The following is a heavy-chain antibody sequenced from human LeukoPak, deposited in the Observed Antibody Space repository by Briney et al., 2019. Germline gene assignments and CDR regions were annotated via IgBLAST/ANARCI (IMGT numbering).Heavy chain of an antibody. J-gene: IGHJ4*02. CDR2: IYYSGST. CDR3: ARARDGYDLDY. D-gene: IGHD5-12*01. Sequence: PSETLSLTCTVSGVSISSGGYYWSWIRQHPGKGLEWIGYIYYSGSTYYNPFLKSRVTISVDTSKNQFSLKLSSVTAADTAVYYCARARDGYDLDYWGQGTLVTVSS. CDR1: GVSISSGGYY. V-gene: IGHV4-31*03.